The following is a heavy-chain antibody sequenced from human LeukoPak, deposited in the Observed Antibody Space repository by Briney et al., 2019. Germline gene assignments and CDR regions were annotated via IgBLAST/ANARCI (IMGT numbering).Heavy chain of an antibody. D-gene: IGHD3-3*01. CDR2: IYYSGST. CDR3: ARRAITIFGVAIPSEAFDI. Sequence: PSETLSLTCTVSGGSISSSSYYWGWIRQPPGKGLEWIGSIYYSGSTYYNPSLKSRVTISVDTSKNQFSLKLSSVTAADTAVYYCARRAITIFGVAIPSEAFDIWGQGTMVTVSS. CDR1: GGSISSSSYY. J-gene: IGHJ3*02. V-gene: IGHV4-39*01.